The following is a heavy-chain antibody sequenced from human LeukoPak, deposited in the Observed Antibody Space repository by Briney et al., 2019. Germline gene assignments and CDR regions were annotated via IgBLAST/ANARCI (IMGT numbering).Heavy chain of an antibody. V-gene: IGHV4-39*02. Sequence: DPSETLSLTCTVSGGSISSSSYYWGWIRQPPGKGLEWIGSIYYSGSTYYNPSLKSRVTISVDTSKNQFSLKLSSVTAADTAVYYCARDRGRGSGYFWRDPFDIWGQGTMVTVSS. J-gene: IGHJ3*02. CDR2: IYYSGST. D-gene: IGHD3-22*01. CDR1: GGSISSSSYY. CDR3: ARDRGRGSGYFWRDPFDI.